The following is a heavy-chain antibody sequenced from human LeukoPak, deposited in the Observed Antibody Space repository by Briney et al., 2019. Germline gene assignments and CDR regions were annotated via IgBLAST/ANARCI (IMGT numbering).Heavy chain of an antibody. CDR2: ISVYNGNT. Sequence: ASVKVSCKASGYTFTSYGINWVRQAPGQGLEWMGWISVYNGNTNFAQKLQGRVTMTTDTSTSTAYMELRSLRSDDTAVYYCASPGSYHAARTYYGMDVWGQGTTVTVSS. J-gene: IGHJ6*02. D-gene: IGHD1-26*01. V-gene: IGHV1-18*01. CDR1: GYTFTSYG. CDR3: ASPGSYHAARTYYGMDV.